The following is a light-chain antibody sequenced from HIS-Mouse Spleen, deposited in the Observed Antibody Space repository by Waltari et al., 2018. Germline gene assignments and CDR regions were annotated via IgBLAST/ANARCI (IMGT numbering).Light chain of an antibody. CDR3: CSYAGSSTFGV. J-gene: IGLJ3*02. V-gene: IGLV2-23*03. Sequence: QSALTQPASVSGSPGQSITISCTGTSSDVGSYNLVSWYQQPPGKAPKPRIYEGIKRPSGGSNRCSGSKSGNTASLTISGLQAEDEADYYCCSYAGSSTFGVFGGGTKLTVL. CDR2: EGI. CDR1: SSDVGSYNL.